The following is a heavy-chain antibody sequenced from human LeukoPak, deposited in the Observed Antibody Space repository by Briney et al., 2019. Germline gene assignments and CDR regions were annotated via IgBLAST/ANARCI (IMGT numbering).Heavy chain of an antibody. CDR1: GFTFSSYG. J-gene: IGHJ3*02. Sequence: GGSLRLSCAASGFTFSSYGMHWVRQAPGEGLEWAAVIWYDGSNKYYADSVKGRFTISRDNSKNTLYLQMNSLRAEDTAVYYCARDNQAFDIWGQGTMVTVSS. CDR2: IWYDGSNK. CDR3: ARDNQAFDI. V-gene: IGHV3-33*01.